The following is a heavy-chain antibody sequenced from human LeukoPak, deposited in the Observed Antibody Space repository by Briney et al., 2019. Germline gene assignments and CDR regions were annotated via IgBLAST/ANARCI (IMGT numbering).Heavy chain of an antibody. Sequence: GGSLRLSCAASGFIFSNYGMSWVRQAPGKGLEWVSSISFSSTHIYYADSIQGRFTISRDNAKNSLYLQMNSLRAEDTAVYYCARVGDYGDYGYYFDYWGQGTLVTVSS. J-gene: IGHJ4*02. CDR3: ARVGDYGDYGYYFDY. D-gene: IGHD4-17*01. CDR2: ISFSSTHI. CDR1: GFIFSNYG. V-gene: IGHV3-21*04.